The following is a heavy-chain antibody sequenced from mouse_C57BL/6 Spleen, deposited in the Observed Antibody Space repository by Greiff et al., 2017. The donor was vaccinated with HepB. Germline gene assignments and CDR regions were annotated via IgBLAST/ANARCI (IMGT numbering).Heavy chain of an antibody. CDR1: GYTFTSYW. J-gene: IGHJ4*01. CDR2: IDPSDSYT. Sequence: QVQLQQPGAELVMPGASVKLSCKASGYTFTSYWMHWVKQRPGQGLEWIGEIDPSDSYTNYNQKFKGKSTLTVDKSSSTAYMQLSSLTSEDSAVYYCARFGTAQASMDYWGQGTSVTVSS. V-gene: IGHV1-69*01. D-gene: IGHD3-2*02. CDR3: ARFGTAQASMDY.